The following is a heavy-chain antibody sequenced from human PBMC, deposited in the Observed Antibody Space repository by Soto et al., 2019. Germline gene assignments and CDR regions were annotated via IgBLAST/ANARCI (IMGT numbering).Heavy chain of an antibody. J-gene: IGHJ4*02. D-gene: IGHD6-19*01. Sequence: SETLSLTCTVSGVSISSVSISSNYWSWIRQSPGKGLEWIGSVHYSGSTSYHPSLKSRVTISVDTSKNQFSLRLRSVTAAGTAVYYCARIPYSSASFDYWGQGNLVTVSS. CDR1: GVSISSVSISSNY. V-gene: IGHV4-61*01. CDR2: VHYSGST. CDR3: ARIPYSSASFDY.